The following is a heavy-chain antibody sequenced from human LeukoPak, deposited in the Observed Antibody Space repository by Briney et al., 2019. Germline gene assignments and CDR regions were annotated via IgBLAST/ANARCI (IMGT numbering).Heavy chain of an antibody. CDR1: GYTFTSYY. CDR2: INPSGGST. CDR3: ARPYQYCSSTSCKSYYYYYMDV. J-gene: IGHJ6*03. V-gene: IGHV1-46*01. Sequence: ASVKVSCKASGYTFTSYYMHWVRQAPGQGLEWMGIINPSGGSTSYARKFQGRVTMTRNTSISTAYMELSSLRSEDTAVYYCARPYQYCSSTSCKSYYYYYMDVWGKGTTVTISS. D-gene: IGHD2-2*01.